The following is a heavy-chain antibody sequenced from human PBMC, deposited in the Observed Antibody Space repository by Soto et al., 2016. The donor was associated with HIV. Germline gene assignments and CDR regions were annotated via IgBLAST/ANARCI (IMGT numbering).Heavy chain of an antibody. J-gene: IGHJ1*01. CDR2: IYGGGST. V-gene: IGHV3-66*01. CDR1: GSTVNSDY. CDR3: ALGRFQYI. D-gene: IGHD3-3*01. Sequence: EVQLVESGGDLVQPGGSLRLSCVVSGSTVNSDYMSWVRQPPGKGLEWVSLIYGGGSTSYADSVKGRFTISRDKSKSTVYLQINSLRVEDTAVYYCALGRFQYIWGQGTLVTVSS.